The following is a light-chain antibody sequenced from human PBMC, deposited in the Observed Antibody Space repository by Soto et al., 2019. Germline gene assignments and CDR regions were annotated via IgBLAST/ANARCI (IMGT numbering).Light chain of an antibody. V-gene: IGLV2-14*01. CDR1: SSDVGGYND. CDR3: QSYDSSLSGYV. Sequence: QSVLTQPASVSGSPGQSITISCTGTSSDVGGYNDVHWYQQHPGKAPKLMIYNDSDRPSGVPDRFSGSKSGTSASLAITGLHAEDEADYYCQSYDSSLSGYVFGTGTKVTVL. J-gene: IGLJ1*01. CDR2: NDS.